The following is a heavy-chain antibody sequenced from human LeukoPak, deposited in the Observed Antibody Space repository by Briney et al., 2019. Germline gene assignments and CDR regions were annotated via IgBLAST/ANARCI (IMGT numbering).Heavy chain of an antibody. CDR2: IYYSGST. CDR3: ARHSGSSPHYFDY. D-gene: IGHD1-26*01. CDR1: GGSISRFY. V-gene: IGHV4-59*08. Sequence: PSETLSLTCTVSGGSISRFYWSWIRQPPGKALEWIGYIYYSGSTNYNPSLRSRVTMSVDTSKNQFSLKLNSVTAADTAVYYCARHSGSSPHYFDYWGQGTLVTVSS. J-gene: IGHJ4*02.